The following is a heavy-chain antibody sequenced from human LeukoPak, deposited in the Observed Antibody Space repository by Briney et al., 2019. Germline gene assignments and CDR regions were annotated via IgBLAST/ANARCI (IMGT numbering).Heavy chain of an antibody. CDR1: GFTFSSYW. Sequence: GGSLRLSCAASGFTFSSYWMHWVRQAPGKGLVWVSRINSDGSSTSYADSVRGRFSISRDNAKDSLDLQMNNLRAEDTAVYYCARVEYSGYERVPFDYWGQGTLVTVSS. CDR2: INSDGSST. V-gene: IGHV3-74*01. D-gene: IGHD5-12*01. CDR3: ARVEYSGYERVPFDY. J-gene: IGHJ4*02.